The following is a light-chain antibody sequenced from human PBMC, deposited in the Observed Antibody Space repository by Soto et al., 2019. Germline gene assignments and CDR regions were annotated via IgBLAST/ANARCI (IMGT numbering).Light chain of an antibody. V-gene: IGLV4-60*02. J-gene: IGLJ2*01. Sequence: QSVLTQSSSASASLGSSVKLTCTLSSGHSSYIIAWPQRHPGKAPRYLMKLESGGSYHKGSGVPDRFSGSSSGPDRYRTITSLHFEEKADYYGETGDTTTGMVGGGTTLTVL. CDR2: LESGGSY. CDR1: SGHSSYI. CDR3: ETGDTTTGM.